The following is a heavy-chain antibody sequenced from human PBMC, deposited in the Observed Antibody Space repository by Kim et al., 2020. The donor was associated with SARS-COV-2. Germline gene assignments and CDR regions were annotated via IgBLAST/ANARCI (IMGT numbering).Heavy chain of an antibody. D-gene: IGHD2-21*02. CDR3: ASHVVVTATSYYYYYYGMGV. V-gene: IGHV3-23*01. CDR2: ISGSGGST. Sequence: GGSLRLSCAASGFTFSSYAMSWVRQAPGKGLEWVSAISGSGGSTYYADSVKGRFTISRDNSKNTLYLQMNSLRAEDTAVYYCASHVVVTATSYYYYYYGMGVWGQGTTVNGS. CDR1: GFTFSSYA. J-gene: IGHJ6*01.